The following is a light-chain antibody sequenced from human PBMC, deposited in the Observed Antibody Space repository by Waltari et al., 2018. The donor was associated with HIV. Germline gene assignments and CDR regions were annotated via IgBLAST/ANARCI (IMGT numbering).Light chain of an antibody. CDR2: ASS. J-gene: IGKJ1*01. Sequence: WYQQRPGQAPRLFLFASSTKATGLPNTCRGSESGTEFTLTIRRLEHEDFAVYYCQVYWVSPRWTFGPGTRVELK. V-gene: IGKV3-20*01. CDR3: QVYWVSPRWT.